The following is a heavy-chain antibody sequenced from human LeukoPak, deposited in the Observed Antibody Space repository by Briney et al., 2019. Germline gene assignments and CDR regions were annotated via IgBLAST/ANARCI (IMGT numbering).Heavy chain of an antibody. V-gene: IGHV1-24*01. D-gene: IGHD3-22*01. CDR1: GYTLTELS. J-gene: IGHJ4*02. Sequence: ASVKVSSKVSGYTLTELSMHWVRRAPGKGLEWMGDFDPEDGETIYAQKFQGRVTMTEDTSTDTAYMELSSLRSEDTAVYYCATIPPIAAAGRDPYYYDSSGYENPFSWGQGTLVTVPS. CDR2: FDPEDGET. CDR3: ATIPPIAAAGRDPYYYDSSGYENPFS.